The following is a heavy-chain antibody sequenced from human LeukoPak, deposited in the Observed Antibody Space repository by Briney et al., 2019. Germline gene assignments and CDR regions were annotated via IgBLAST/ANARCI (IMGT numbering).Heavy chain of an antibody. CDR2: INSDGSST. J-gene: IGHJ6*02. CDR1: GFTFSSYW. D-gene: IGHD3-22*01. CDR3: ARAQYYDSTTAGGMDV. Sequence: GGSLRLSCAASGFTFSSYWMHWVRQAPGKGLVWVSRINSDGSSTNYADSVKGRFTSSRDNVKNTLSLQMNSLRAEDRAVYYCARAQYYDSTTAGGMDVWGQGTTVTVSS. V-gene: IGHV3-74*01.